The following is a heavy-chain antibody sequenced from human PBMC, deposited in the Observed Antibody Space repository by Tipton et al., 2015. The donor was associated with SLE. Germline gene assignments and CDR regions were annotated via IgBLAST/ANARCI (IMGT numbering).Heavy chain of an antibody. D-gene: IGHD1-1*01. CDR2: IHTSGST. CDR1: GGSISSGSYY. Sequence: TLSLTCTVSGGSISSGSYYWSWIRQPAGKGLEWIGRIHTSGSTNYNPSLKSRVTISVDTSKNQFSLKLSSVTAADTAVYYCARWSRNWNEGAFDIWGQGTVVTVSS. CDR3: ARWSRNWNEGAFDI. V-gene: IGHV4-61*02. J-gene: IGHJ3*02.